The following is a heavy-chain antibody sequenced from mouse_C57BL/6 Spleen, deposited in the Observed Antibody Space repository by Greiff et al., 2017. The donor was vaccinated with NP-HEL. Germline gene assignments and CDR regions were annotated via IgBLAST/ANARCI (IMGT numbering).Heavy chain of an antibody. D-gene: IGHD1-1*01. J-gene: IGHJ1*03. CDR3: ARDGASYYGSSPYWYFDV. CDR2: INYDGSST. CDR1: GFTFSDYY. Sequence: VQLKESEGGLVQPGSSMKLSCTASGFTFSDYYMAWVRQVPEKGLEWVANINYDGSSTYYLDSLKSRFIISRDNAKNILYLQMSSLKSEDTATYYCARDGASYYGSSPYWYFDVWGTGTTVTVSS. V-gene: IGHV5-16*01.